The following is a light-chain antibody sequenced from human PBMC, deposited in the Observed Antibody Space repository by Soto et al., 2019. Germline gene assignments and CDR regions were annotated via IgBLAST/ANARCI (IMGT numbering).Light chain of an antibody. V-gene: IGKV3-15*01. CDR2: GAS. CDR3: QQYNKWPLT. Sequence: EFVLTQSPVTLSLSPGERASLSCRASQFLSSYLAWYQQIPGQPPRLLIYGASTRATGVPPTFSGSASGTEFTLTISSLQSEDFTVYYCQQYNKWPLTFGQGTKVDIK. J-gene: IGKJ1*01. CDR1: QFLSSY.